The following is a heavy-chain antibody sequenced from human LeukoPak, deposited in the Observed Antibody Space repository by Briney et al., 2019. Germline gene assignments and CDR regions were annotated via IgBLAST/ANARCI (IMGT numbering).Heavy chain of an antibody. D-gene: IGHD3-10*01. V-gene: IGHV3-23*01. CDR2: ISGSGGST. CDR3: AKDSKITMVRGVIPYYFDY. CDR1: GFTFSSYG. Sequence: PGGTLRLSCAASGFTFSSYGMSWVRQAPGKGLEWVSAISGSGGSTYYADSVKGRFTISRDNSKNTLYLQMNSLRAEDTAVYYCAKDSKITMVRGVIPYYFDYWGQGTLVTVSS. J-gene: IGHJ4*02.